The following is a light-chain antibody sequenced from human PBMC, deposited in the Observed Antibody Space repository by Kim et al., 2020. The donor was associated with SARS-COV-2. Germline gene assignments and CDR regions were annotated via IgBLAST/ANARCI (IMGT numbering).Light chain of an antibody. J-gene: IGLJ3*02. CDR2: SND. CDR1: GSAIGLNA. V-gene: IGLV1-44*01. CDR3: SAWDGSLSGWV. Sequence: GQCVTLTWSGSGSAIGLNAVNWYQQQPGTAPKPLIYSNDQRPSGVPDRYSGSKSGTSASLAISGLQSEDEADYHCSAWDGSLSGWVFGRGTQLTVL.